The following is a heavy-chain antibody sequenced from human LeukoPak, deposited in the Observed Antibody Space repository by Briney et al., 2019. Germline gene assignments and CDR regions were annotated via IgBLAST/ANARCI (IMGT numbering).Heavy chain of an antibody. D-gene: IGHD1-26*01. V-gene: IGHV3-72*01. Sequence: GGSLRLSCTASGFTFSAHYMDWVRQAPGKGLEWVGRIRNKVNSYVTEYAASVKGRFTISRDDSSNSLYLQMNSLKTEDTAVYYCVRESSGSFYDWGQGTLVTVSS. CDR2: IRNKVNSYVT. J-gene: IGHJ4*02. CDR1: GFTFSAHY. CDR3: VRESSGSFYD.